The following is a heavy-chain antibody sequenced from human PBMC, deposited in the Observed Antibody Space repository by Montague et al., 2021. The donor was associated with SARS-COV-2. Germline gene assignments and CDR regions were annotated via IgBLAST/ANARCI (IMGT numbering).Heavy chain of an antibody. Sequence: SLRLSCAASVFTFSSYSMNLVRQAPGKGLEWVSYISSSSSTIYYXDSLKGQFTIYRDNAKNSLYLQMNSLRAEDTAVDYCARDLRWGYYDILTGYYRPLDYWGQGTLVTVSS. CDR1: VFTFSSYS. D-gene: IGHD3-9*01. CDR3: ARDLRWGYYDILTGYYRPLDY. CDR2: ISSSSSTI. J-gene: IGHJ4*02. V-gene: IGHV3-48*04.